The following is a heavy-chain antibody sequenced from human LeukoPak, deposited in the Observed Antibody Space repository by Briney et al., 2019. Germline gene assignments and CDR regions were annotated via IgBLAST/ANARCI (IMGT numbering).Heavy chain of an antibody. J-gene: IGHJ6*03. D-gene: IGHD1-1*01. Sequence: QTGGSLRLSCAASGFTFSSSAMSWARQAPGKGLEWVSAISGTGGSTYYADSVKGRFTISRDNSKNTLYLQMNSLRAEDTAVYNCAKKAGNYYYYYYMDVWGKGTTVTVSS. CDR1: GFTFSSSA. V-gene: IGHV3-23*01. CDR2: ISGTGGST. CDR3: AKKAGNYYYYYYMDV.